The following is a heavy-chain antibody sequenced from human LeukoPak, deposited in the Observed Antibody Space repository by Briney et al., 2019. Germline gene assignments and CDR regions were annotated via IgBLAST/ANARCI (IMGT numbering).Heavy chain of an antibody. Sequence: ASVKVSCKASGYTFTGYYMHWVRQAPGQGLEWMGWINPNSGSTNYAQKFQGRVTMTRDTSISTAYMELSRLRSDDTAVYYCARDPSGSYWFDPWGQGTLVTVSS. CDR1: GYTFTGYY. CDR2: INPNSGST. J-gene: IGHJ5*02. V-gene: IGHV1-2*02. D-gene: IGHD1-26*01. CDR3: ARDPSGSYWFDP.